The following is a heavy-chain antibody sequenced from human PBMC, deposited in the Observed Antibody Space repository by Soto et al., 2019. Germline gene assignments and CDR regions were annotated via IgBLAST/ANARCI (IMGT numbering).Heavy chain of an antibody. CDR1: GGSISSGGYY. Sequence: QVQLQESGPGLVKPSQTRSLTCTVSGGSISSGGYYWSWIRQHPGKGLEWIGYIYYSGSTYYNPSLKSRVTISVDTSKNQFSLKLSSVTAADTAVYYCARIPMAHLHQDRDYYYGMDVWGQGTTVTVSS. J-gene: IGHJ6*02. D-gene: IGHD3-10*01. V-gene: IGHV4-31*03. CDR3: ARIPMAHLHQDRDYYYGMDV. CDR2: IYYSGST.